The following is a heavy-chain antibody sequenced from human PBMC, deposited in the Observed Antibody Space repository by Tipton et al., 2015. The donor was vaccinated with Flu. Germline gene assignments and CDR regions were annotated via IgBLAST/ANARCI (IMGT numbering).Heavy chain of an antibody. J-gene: IGHJ5*02. CDR3: ARAGYCSGGSCNRRNNWLDP. Sequence: TLSLTCAVYGGSFSGYYWSWIRQHPGKGLEWIGYIYYSGSTYYNPSLKSRVTISVDTSKNQFSLKLSPVTAADTAVYYCARAGYCSGGSCNRRNNWLDPWGQGTLVTVSS. CDR2: IYYSGST. D-gene: IGHD2-15*01. CDR1: GGSFSGYY. V-gene: IGHV4-31*11.